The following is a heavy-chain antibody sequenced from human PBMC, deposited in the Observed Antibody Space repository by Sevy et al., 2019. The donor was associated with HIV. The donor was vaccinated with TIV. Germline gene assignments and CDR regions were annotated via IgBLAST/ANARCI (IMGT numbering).Heavy chain of an antibody. Sequence: GGSLRLSCAASGFIVSSNYMSWVRQAPGKGLEWVSVIHGGDTTYYVDSVKGRFTISRDNSKNTLYLQMNSLRAEDTAVYYCARAPPGYCSGESCNGIGHWGQGTRVTVSS. CDR3: ARAPPGYCSGESCNGIGH. CDR2: IHGGDTT. CDR1: GFIVSSNY. D-gene: IGHD2-15*01. V-gene: IGHV3-66*01. J-gene: IGHJ4*02.